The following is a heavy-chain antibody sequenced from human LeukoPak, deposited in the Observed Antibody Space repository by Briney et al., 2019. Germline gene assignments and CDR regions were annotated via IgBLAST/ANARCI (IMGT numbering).Heavy chain of an antibody. CDR3: ARGNYYGSSGFDY. D-gene: IGHD3-22*01. J-gene: IGHJ4*02. Sequence: SETLSLTCTVSGGSITSYYWSWIRQPPGKGLEWIGYIYYSGSTNYNPSLKSRVTISVDTSKNQFSLKLSSVTAADTAVYYCARGNYYGSSGFDYWGQGTLVTVSS. V-gene: IGHV4-59*01. CDR2: IYYSGST. CDR1: GGSITSYY.